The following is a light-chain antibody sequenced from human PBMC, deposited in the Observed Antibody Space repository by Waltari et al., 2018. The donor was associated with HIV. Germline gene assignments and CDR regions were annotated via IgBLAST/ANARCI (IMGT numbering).Light chain of an antibody. V-gene: IGLV2-23*02. Sequence: QSALTQPASVSGSPGQSITISCTGTRGDVGGFNYVSWYQQHPGKAPKRMIYDVTKRPSGVSNRFSGSKSDNTASLTISGLQAEDEADYSCCSYAGGSTFVFGGGTKLTVL. J-gene: IGLJ2*01. CDR2: DVT. CDR1: RGDVGGFNY. CDR3: CSYAGGSTFV.